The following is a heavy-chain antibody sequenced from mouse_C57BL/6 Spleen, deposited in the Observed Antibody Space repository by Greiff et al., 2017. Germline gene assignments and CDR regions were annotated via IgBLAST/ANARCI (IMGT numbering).Heavy chain of an antibody. Sequence: VQLQQPGAELVKPGASVKLSCKASGYTFTSYWMHWVKQRPGRGLEWIGRIDPNSGGTKYNEKFESKATLTVDKPSSTAYMQLSSLTSEDSAVYYCARFTTVVATDYYAMDYWGQGTSVTVSS. J-gene: IGHJ4*01. CDR3: ARFTTVVATDYYAMDY. D-gene: IGHD1-1*01. CDR2: IDPNSGGT. V-gene: IGHV1-72*01. CDR1: GYTFTSYW.